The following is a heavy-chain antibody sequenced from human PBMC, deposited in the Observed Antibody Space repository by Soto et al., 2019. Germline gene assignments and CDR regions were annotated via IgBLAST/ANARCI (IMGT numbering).Heavy chain of an antibody. J-gene: IGHJ4*02. CDR2: INAGNGNA. CDR3: ATIAARPD. V-gene: IGHV1-3*01. CDR1: GYTFTGYA. Sequence: GASVKVSCKASGYTFTGYAMHWVRQAPGQRLEWMGWINAGNGNAKYSQKFQGRFTISRDNSKNTLYLQMNSLRAEDTAVYYCATIAARPDLGQGTLVTVSS. D-gene: IGHD6-6*01.